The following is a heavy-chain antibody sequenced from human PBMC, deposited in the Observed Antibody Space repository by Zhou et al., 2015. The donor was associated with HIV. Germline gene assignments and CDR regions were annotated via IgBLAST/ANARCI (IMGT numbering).Heavy chain of an antibody. Sequence: QVQLVQSGAEVKKPGSSVKVSCKASGGTFSSYAVSWVRQAPGQGLEWMGAIIPMFGTVRYAQKFQGRVTLTADRSTNTAYMEMRSLRSEDTAVYYCARDRGAARPDWRYFDLWGRGTLVTVSS. CDR3: ARDRGAARPDWRYFDL. CDR1: GGTFSSYA. D-gene: IGHD6-6*01. CDR2: IIPMFGTV. V-gene: IGHV1-69*06. J-gene: IGHJ2*01.